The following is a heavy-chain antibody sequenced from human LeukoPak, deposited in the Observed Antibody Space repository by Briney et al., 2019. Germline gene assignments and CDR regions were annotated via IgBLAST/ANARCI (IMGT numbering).Heavy chain of an antibody. V-gene: IGHV3-7*01. CDR3: AREGISGGIFDY. CDR1: GFTVSGYL. CDR2: IKKDGSEK. Sequence: GGSLRLSCAASGFTVSGYLMSWVRQVPGKGLEWVANIKKDGSEKHYVDSVEGRFTVSRDDARNSLFLQMNSLRAGDTAVYYCAREGISGGIFDYWGQGALVAVSS. D-gene: IGHD3-10*01. J-gene: IGHJ4*02.